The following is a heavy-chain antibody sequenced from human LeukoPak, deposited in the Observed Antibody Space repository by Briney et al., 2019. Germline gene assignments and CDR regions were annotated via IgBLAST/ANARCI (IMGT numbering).Heavy chain of an antibody. CDR2: INPSGGST. D-gene: IGHD4-17*01. CDR1: GYTFTSYY. J-gene: IGHJ4*02. CDR3: ARDRSSVTTVTTPGY. Sequence: ASVKVSCKASGYTFTSYYMHWVRQAPGQGLEWMGIINPSGGSTSYAQKFQGRVTMTRDTSTSTVYMELSSLRSEDTAVYYCARDRSSVTTVTTPGYWGQGTLVTVSS. V-gene: IGHV1-46*01.